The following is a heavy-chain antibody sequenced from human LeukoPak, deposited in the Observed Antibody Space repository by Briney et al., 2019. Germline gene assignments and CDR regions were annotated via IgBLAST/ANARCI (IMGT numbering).Heavy chain of an antibody. V-gene: IGHV3-7*01. Sequence: GGSLRLSCAASGFIFSDYWMSWVRQAPGKGLECVANIKQEGSEKYYVVSVKGRFTISRDNAKNSLYLQMNSLRAEDTAVYYCARDRLDFWGQGTLVTVSS. CDR1: GFIFSDYW. J-gene: IGHJ4*02. CDR3: ARDRLDF. CDR2: IKQEGSEK.